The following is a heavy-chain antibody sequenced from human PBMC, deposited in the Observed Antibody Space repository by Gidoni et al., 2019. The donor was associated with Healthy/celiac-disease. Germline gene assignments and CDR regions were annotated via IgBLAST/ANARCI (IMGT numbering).Heavy chain of an antibody. V-gene: IGHV4-34*01. CDR1: GGSFSGYY. CDR3: ARGGGRGYSYGYYFDY. Sequence: QVQLQQWGAGLLKPSATLSLTCPAYGGSFSGYYWSWIRQPPGKGLEWIGEINHSGSTNYNPSLKSRVTISVDTSKNQFSLKLSSVTAADTAVYYCARGGGRGYSYGYYFDYWGQGTLVTVSS. D-gene: IGHD5-18*01. J-gene: IGHJ4*02. CDR2: INHSGST.